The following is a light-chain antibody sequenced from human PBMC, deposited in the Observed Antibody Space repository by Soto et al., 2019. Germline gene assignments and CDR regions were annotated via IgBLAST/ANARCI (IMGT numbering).Light chain of an antibody. CDR3: QEYGRSRT. CDR1: QSVSNNY. Sequence: IVLTQSPGVLSLYPGERATLSCRASQSVSNNYLAWYQQKPGQAPRLLIYGASSRATGIPDRFSGSGSGTDFTLTISRLEREDFAVYYCQEYGRSRTFGQGTKV. CDR2: GAS. V-gene: IGKV3-20*01. J-gene: IGKJ1*01.